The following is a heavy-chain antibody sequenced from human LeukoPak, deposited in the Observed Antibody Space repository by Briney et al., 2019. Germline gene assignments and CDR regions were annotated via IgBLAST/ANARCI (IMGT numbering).Heavy chain of an antibody. CDR1: GFTFSGQA. CDR2: ISASGGST. J-gene: IGHJ2*01. D-gene: IGHD5-24*01. Sequence: GGYLRLSCAASGFTFSGQAMSWVRQAPGKGLEWVSTISASGGSTYYAGSVKGRFSISRDNSKNTLYVQMTSLRPDDTADYYCAKVPDGSPRGYWYFDLWGRGTLVTVSS. V-gene: IGHV3-23*01. CDR3: AKVPDGSPRGYWYFDL.